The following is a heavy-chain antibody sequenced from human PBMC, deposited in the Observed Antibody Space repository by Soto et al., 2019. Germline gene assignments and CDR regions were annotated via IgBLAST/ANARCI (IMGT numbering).Heavy chain of an antibody. V-gene: IGHV1-18*01. CDR3: ARCRFHYGDYYYYYYMDV. D-gene: IGHD4-17*01. J-gene: IGHJ6*03. Sequence: QVQLVQSGAEVKKPGASVKVSCKASGYTFTSYGISWVRQAPGQGLEWMGWISAYNGNTNYAQKLQGRVTMTTDTSTSTAYMELRSLRSDYTAVYYCARCRFHYGDYYYYYYMDVWGKGTTVTVSS. CDR1: GYTFTSYG. CDR2: ISAYNGNT.